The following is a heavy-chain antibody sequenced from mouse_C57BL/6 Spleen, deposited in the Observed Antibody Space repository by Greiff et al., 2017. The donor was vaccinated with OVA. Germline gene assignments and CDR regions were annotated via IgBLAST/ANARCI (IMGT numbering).Heavy chain of an antibody. CDR2: INPGSGGT. V-gene: IGHV1-54*01. J-gene: IGHJ3*01. D-gene: IGHD1-1*01. Sequence: QVQLQQSGAELVRPGTSVKVSCKASGYAFTNYLIEWVKQRPGQGLEWIGVINPGSGGTNYNEKLKGQATLTADKSSSTAYMQLSSLTSEDSAVYFCARSHYYGSSGGFAYWGQGTLVTVSA. CDR1: GYAFTNYL. CDR3: ARSHYYGSSGGFAY.